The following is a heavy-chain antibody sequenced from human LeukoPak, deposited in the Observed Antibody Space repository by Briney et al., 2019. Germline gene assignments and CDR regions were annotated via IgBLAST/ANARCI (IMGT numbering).Heavy chain of an antibody. CDR1: GFPFSSYS. D-gene: IGHD6-19*01. CDR2: ISSSSSYI. Sequence: GGSLRLSCAASGFPFSSYSMNWVRPAPGKGLEWVSSISSSSSYIYYADSVKGRFTISRDNSKNTLYLQMSSLRADDTAVYYCARDRGSGWFTLDYWGQGTLVTVSS. J-gene: IGHJ4*02. V-gene: IGHV3-21*04. CDR3: ARDRGSGWFTLDY.